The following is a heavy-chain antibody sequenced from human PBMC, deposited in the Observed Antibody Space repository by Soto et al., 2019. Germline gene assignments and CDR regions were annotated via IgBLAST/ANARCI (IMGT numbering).Heavy chain of an antibody. CDR2: RNPSGDRT. Sequence: QVQLMQSGTEVKEPGASVNLSCKASGYTFSSFYIHWVRQAPGQGLGWVGIRNPSGDRTNYAQHWQGRTTMPRDTDTRKVYMQLSSLTSEDTAVYYRARGRGYSGHYPQEDGCDTGGQEPMVTVS. CDR1: GYTFSSFY. J-gene: IGHJ3*02. V-gene: IGHV1-46*04. D-gene: IGHD5-12*01. CDR3: ARGRGYSGHYPQEDGCDT.